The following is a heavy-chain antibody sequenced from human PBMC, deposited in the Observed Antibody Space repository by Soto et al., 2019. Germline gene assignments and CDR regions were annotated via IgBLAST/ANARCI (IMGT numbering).Heavy chain of an antibody. J-gene: IGHJ4*02. CDR3: ASGQDYYDRWVDY. CDR2: IKPDGSEK. V-gene: IGHV3-7*01. CDR1: GFTFSTYW. D-gene: IGHD3-16*01. Sequence: EVQLVESGGGLVQPGGSLRLSCAASGFTFSTYWMTWVRQAPGKGLEWVANIKPDGSEKYYVDSVKGRFTISRDNAKNSLYLHMNSLRAEDTAVYYCASGQDYYDRWVDYWGQGTLVTVSS.